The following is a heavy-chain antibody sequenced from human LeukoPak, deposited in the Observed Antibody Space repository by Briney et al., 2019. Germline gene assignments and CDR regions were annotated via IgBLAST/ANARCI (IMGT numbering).Heavy chain of an antibody. V-gene: IGHV3-74*01. Sequence: GGPLRLSCAASGFSFSSYGMHWVRQAPGKGLVWVSRINSDGSSTSYADSVKGRFTISRDNAKSTLYLQMNSLRAEDTAVYYCAKDGTRGIRFGKIPHYFDYWGQGTLVTVSS. J-gene: IGHJ4*02. CDR1: GFSFSSYG. D-gene: IGHD3-10*01. CDR3: AKDGTRGIRFGKIPHYFDY. CDR2: INSDGSST.